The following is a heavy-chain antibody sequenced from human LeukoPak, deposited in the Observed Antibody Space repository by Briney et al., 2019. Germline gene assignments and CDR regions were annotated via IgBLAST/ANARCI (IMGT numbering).Heavy chain of an antibody. Sequence: ETLSLTCTVSGGSISSTSYYWGWVRQAPGKGLEWVSAISGSGGSTYYADSVKGRFTISRDNSKNTLYLQMNSLRAEDTAVYYCAKDHDSSGYYAKLDYFDYWGQGTLVTVSS. CDR3: AKDHDSSGYYAKLDYFDY. V-gene: IGHV3-23*01. D-gene: IGHD3-22*01. CDR2: ISGSGGST. J-gene: IGHJ4*02. CDR1: GGSISSTSYY.